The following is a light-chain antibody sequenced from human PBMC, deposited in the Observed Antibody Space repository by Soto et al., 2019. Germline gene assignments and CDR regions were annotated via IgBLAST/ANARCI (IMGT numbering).Light chain of an antibody. Sequence: QCALNKPPSVSRAPGQAVTITCTGTSSDVGSYNRVSWYQQSPGTAPKLMIYEVSNRPSGVPDRFSGSKSGNTASLTISGLQAEDEADYYCSSYTSSSTYVFGTGTKVTVL. CDR3: SSYTSSSTYV. J-gene: IGLJ1*01. V-gene: IGLV2-18*02. CDR1: SSDVGSYNR. CDR2: EVS.